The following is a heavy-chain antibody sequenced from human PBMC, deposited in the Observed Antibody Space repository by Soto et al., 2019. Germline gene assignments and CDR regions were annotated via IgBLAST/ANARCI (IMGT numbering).Heavy chain of an antibody. Sequence: SVKVSCKASGGTFSSYAISWVRQAPGQGLEWMGGIITIFGTANYAQKFQGRVTITADESTSTAYMELSSLRSEDTAVYYCARDSGIAVQWGMDVWGQGTTVTVSS. J-gene: IGHJ6*02. CDR2: IITIFGTA. V-gene: IGHV1-69*13. CDR3: ARDSGIAVQWGMDV. D-gene: IGHD6-19*01. CDR1: GGTFSSYA.